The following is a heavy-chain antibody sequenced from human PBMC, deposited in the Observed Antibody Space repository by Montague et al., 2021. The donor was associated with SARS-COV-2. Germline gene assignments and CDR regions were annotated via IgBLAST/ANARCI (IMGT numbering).Heavy chain of an antibody. CDR1: GGSISSYY. V-gene: IGHV4-59*01. Sequence: SETLSLTCTVSGGSISSYYWSWIRHPPGKGLEWIGYHYYSGSTNYNPSPKSRVTISVDTSKNQFSLRLNSVTAADTAVYYCARGSGHYYSPFDYWGQGNLVTVSS. D-gene: IGHD2-15*01. CDR3: ARGSGHYYSPFDY. J-gene: IGHJ4*02. CDR2: HYYSGST.